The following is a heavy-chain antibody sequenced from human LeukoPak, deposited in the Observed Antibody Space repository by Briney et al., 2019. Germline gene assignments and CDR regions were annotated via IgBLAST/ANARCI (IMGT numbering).Heavy chain of an antibody. CDR2: ISGSSSYI. CDR1: GFTFSTYN. V-gene: IGHV3-21*04. Sequence: TGGSLRLSCAASGFTFSTYNMNWVRQAPGKGLEWVSSISGSSSYIYYADSVKGRFTISRDNSKNTLYLQMDSLRADDTAVYYCAKDHQEGYLNAFDIWGQGTIVAVSS. CDR3: AKDHQEGYLNAFDI. J-gene: IGHJ3*02. D-gene: IGHD5-12*01.